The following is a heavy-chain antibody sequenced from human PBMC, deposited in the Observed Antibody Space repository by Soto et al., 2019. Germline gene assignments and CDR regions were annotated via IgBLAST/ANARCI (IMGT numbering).Heavy chain of an antibody. D-gene: IGHD5-18*01. CDR2: IRSKAYGGTT. Sequence: PGGSLRLSCTASGFTFGDYAMSWVRQAPGKGLEWVGFIRSKAYGGTTEHAASVKGRFTISRDDSKSIAYLQMNSLKTEDTAVYYCTRLRGYSYGHYAFDIWGQGTMVTVSS. CDR3: TRLRGYSYGHYAFDI. J-gene: IGHJ3*02. CDR1: GFTFGDYA. V-gene: IGHV3-49*04.